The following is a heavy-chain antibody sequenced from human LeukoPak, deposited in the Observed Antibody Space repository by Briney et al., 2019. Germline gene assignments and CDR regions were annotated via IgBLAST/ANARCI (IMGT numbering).Heavy chain of an antibody. CDR1: GFTFSSYG. V-gene: IGHV3-30*02. CDR3: APPGGGSSSAGFDY. Sequence: GGSLRLSCAASGFTFSSYGMHWVRQAPGRGLEWVAFIRYDGSNKYYADSVKGRFTISRDNSKNTLYLQMNSLRAEDTAVYYCAPPGGGSSSAGFDYRGQGTLVTVSS. J-gene: IGHJ4*02. D-gene: IGHD6-6*01. CDR2: IRYDGSNK.